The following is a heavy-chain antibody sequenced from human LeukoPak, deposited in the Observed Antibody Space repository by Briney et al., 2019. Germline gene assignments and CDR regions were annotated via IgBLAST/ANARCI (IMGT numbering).Heavy chain of an antibody. CDR1: GGXVSSGSYY. CDR2: IYYSGST. CDR3: ARATRKADAFDI. V-gene: IGHV4-61*01. J-gene: IGHJ3*02. Sequence: SETLSLTCTVSGGXVSSGSYYWSWIRQPPGEGLEWIGYIYYSGSTNYNPSLKSRVTISVDTSKNQFSLKLSSVTAADTAVYYCARATRKADAFDIWGQGTIVTVSS. D-gene: IGHD1-14*01.